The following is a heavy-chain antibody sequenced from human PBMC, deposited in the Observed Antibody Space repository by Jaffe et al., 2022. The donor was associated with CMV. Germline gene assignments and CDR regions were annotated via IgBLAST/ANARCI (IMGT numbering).Heavy chain of an antibody. Sequence: QVQLQESGPGLVKPSETLSLTCTVSGGSISSYYWSWIRQPPGKGLEWIGYIYYSGSTNYNPSLKSRVTISVDTSKNQFSLKLSSVTAADTAVYYCAGDYYDSSGYYYAGNWFDPWGQGTLVTVSS. CDR1: GGSISSYY. CDR3: AGDYYDSSGYYYAGNWFDP. J-gene: IGHJ5*02. V-gene: IGHV4-59*01. CDR2: IYYSGST. D-gene: IGHD3-22*01.